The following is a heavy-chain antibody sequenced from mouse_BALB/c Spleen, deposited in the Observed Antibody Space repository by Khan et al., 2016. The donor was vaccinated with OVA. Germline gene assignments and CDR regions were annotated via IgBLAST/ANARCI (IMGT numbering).Heavy chain of an antibody. CDR1: GFSLTNYG. CDR2: IWSDGST. Sequence: QVQLKQSGPGLVAPSQSLSITCTISGFSLTNYGVHWVRQPPGKGLEWLVVIWSDGSTTYNSALKPRLTISKDNSKSQVFLKMYSLQTDDTAVYFCARQPYYHYNIMDYWGQGTSVTVSS. J-gene: IGHJ4*01. V-gene: IGHV2-6-1*01. CDR3: ARQPYYHYNIMDY. D-gene: IGHD2-10*01.